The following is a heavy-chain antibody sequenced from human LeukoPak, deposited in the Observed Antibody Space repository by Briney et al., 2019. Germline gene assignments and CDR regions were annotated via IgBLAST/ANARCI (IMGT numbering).Heavy chain of an antibody. CDR2: ISSSSSTT. CDR3: ARVLGGQQRVFDY. V-gene: IGHV3-48*01. J-gene: IGHJ4*02. D-gene: IGHD6-13*01. CDR1: GFTFSSYS. Sequence: GGSLRLSCAASGFTFSSYSMNWVRQAPGKGLEWVSYISSSSSTTYYADPVKGRFTISRDNSKNTLYLQMNSLRAEDTAVYYCARVLGGQQRVFDYWGQGTLVTVSS.